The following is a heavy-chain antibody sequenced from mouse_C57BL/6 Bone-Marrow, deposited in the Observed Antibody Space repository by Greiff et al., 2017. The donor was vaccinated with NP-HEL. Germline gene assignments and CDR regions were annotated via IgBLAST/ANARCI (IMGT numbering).Heavy chain of an antibody. CDR3: ARDATHGGFAY. J-gene: IGHJ3*01. Sequence: EVKLMESGGGLVQSGRSLRLSCATSGFTFSDFYMEWVRQAPGKGLEWIAASRNKANDYTTEYSASVKGRFIGSRDTSQSILYLQMNALRAEDTAIYYCARDATHGGFAYWGQGTLVTVSA. V-gene: IGHV7-1*01. CDR2: SRNKANDYTT. CDR1: GFTFSDFY.